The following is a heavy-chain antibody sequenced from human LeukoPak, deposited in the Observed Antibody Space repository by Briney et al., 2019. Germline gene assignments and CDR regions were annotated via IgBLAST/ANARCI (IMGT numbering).Heavy chain of an antibody. CDR2: INPSGGST. V-gene: IGHV1-46*01. CDR3: AREFYYESSAYGFEY. Sequence: AASVKVSCKASGYTFGSYSMHWVRQAPGQGLEWMGIINPSGGSTSYAQKFQGRATMTRDTSTSTVYMELSSLRSEDTAVYYCAREFYYESSAYGFEYWGQGTLVTVA. CDR1: GYTFGSYS. D-gene: IGHD3-22*01. J-gene: IGHJ4*02.